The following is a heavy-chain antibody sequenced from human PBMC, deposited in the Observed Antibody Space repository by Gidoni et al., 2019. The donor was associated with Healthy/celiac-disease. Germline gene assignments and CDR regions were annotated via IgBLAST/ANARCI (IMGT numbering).Heavy chain of an antibody. CDR2: IDWDDDK. D-gene: IGHD3-10*01. Sequence: QVTLRQSGPALVKPTQTLTLTCTFSGFSPSTSGMCVSWIRQPPGKALEWLARIDWDDDKYYSTSLKTRLTISKDTSKNQVVLTMTNMDPVDTATYYCARALNLGRAYDYWGQGTLVTVSS. CDR1: GFSPSTSGMC. CDR3: ARALNLGRAYDY. J-gene: IGHJ4*02. V-gene: IGHV2-70*15.